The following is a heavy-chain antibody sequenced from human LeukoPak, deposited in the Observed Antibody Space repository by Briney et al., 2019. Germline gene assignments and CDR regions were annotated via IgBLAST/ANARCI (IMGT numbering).Heavy chain of an antibody. CDR3: ARDARHIVVVPAAAGYGMDV. CDR1: GGSISSYY. Sequence: SEALSLTCTVSGGSISSYYWSWIRQPAGKGLEWIGRIYTSGSTNYNPSLKSRVTMSVDTSKNQFSLKLSSVTAADTAVYYCARDARHIVVVPAAAGYGMDVWGQGTTVTVSS. D-gene: IGHD2-2*01. CDR2: IYTSGST. V-gene: IGHV4-4*07. J-gene: IGHJ6*02.